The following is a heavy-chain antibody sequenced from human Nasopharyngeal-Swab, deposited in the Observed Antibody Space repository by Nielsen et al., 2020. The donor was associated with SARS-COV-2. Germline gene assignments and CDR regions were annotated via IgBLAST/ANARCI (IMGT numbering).Heavy chain of an antibody. CDR3: ARVSGIFNWFDP. J-gene: IGHJ5*02. D-gene: IGHD6-25*01. CDR2: INHSGST. V-gene: IGHV4-34*01. Sequence: IRQPPGKGLEGIGEINHSGSTNYNPSLKSRVTISVDTSKNQFSLKMRPVTAADTAVYYSARVSGIFNWFDPWGQGTLVTVSS.